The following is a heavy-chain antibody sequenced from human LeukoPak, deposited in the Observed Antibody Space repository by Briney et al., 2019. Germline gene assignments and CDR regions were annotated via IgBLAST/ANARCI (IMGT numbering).Heavy chain of an antibody. V-gene: IGHV5-51*01. Sequence: KRGASLKISCKGSGYSFTSYWIGWVRQLPGKGLEWMGIIYPGDSDTRHSPSFQGQVTISADKSISTAYLQWSSLKASDTAMYYCARQLHSIDYWGQGTLVTVSS. J-gene: IGHJ4*02. CDR1: GYSFTSYW. D-gene: IGHD2/OR15-2a*01. CDR3: ARQLHSIDY. CDR2: IYPGDSDT.